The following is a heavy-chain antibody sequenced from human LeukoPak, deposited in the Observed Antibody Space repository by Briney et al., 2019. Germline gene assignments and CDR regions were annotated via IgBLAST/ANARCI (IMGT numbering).Heavy chain of an antibody. CDR2: ISGSGGST. J-gene: IGHJ4*02. CDR1: GFTFSSYA. Sequence: GRSLRLSCAASGFTFSSYAMSWVRQAPGKGLEWVSAISGSGGSTYYADSVKGRFTISRDNSKNTLYLQMNSLRAEDTAVYYCARDQGVVVVPAACDYWGQGTLVTVSS. CDR3: ARDQGVVVVPAACDY. V-gene: IGHV3-23*01. D-gene: IGHD2-2*01.